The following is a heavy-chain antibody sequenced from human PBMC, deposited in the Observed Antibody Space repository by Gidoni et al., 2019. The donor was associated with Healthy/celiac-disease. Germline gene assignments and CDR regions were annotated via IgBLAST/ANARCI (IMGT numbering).Heavy chain of an antibody. J-gene: IGHJ4*02. D-gene: IGHD6-13*01. CDR3: ARTFYKQQLLNPYFDY. CDR1: GFTFSIYA. CDR2: ISYDGSNK. Sequence: QVQLVESGGGVVQPGRSLRLSCSASGFTFSIYAMHWVRQAPGKGLEWVAGISYDGSNKYYADSVKGRFTISRDNSKNTLYLQMNSLRAEDTAVYYCARTFYKQQLLNPYFDYWGQGTLVTVSS. V-gene: IGHV3-30-3*01.